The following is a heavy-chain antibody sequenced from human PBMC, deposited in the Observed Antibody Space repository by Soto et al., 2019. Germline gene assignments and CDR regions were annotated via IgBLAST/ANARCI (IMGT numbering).Heavy chain of an antibody. J-gene: IGHJ6*02. CDR2: IYYSGST. V-gene: IGHV4-39*01. Sequence: QLQLQESGPGLVKPSETLSLTCTVSGGSISSSGYYWGWIRQPPGKGLEWIGSIYYSGSTHYNPSLKRRVTISVATSKKQFSLKLSSVTAAETAVYYCARQYYGMDVWGQGTTVTVSS. CDR3: ARQYYGMDV. CDR1: GGSISSSGYY.